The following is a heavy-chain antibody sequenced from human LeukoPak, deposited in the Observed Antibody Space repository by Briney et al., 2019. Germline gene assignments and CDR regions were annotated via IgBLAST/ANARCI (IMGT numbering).Heavy chain of an antibody. CDR3: ARSLIRRECYKYPYYYYYMDV. V-gene: IGHV1-69*05. J-gene: IGHJ6*03. Sequence: ASVKVSCKASGGTFSSYAISWVRQAPGQGLEWMGGIIPIFGTANYAQKFQGRVTITTDESTSTAYMELSSLRSEDTAVYYCARSLIRRECYKYPYYYYYMDVWGKGTTVTVSS. D-gene: IGHD5-24*01. CDR1: GGTFSSYA. CDR2: IIPIFGTA.